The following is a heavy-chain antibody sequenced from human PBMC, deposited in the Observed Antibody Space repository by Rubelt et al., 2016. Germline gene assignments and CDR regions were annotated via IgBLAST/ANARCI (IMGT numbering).Heavy chain of an antibody. Sequence: QVQLQESGPGLVKPSETLSLTCTVSGGSISSYDWSWIRQPPGKGPEWIGYVYYTGSTHYNPSLKSRVTISADRSKNQLSRKRSSVTAAETAVYYCASGTVYFDNWGQGTLVTVSS. CDR3: ASGTVYFDN. V-gene: IGHV4-59*01. J-gene: IGHJ4*02. CDR2: VYYTGST. D-gene: IGHD3/OR15-3a*01. CDR1: GGSISSYD.